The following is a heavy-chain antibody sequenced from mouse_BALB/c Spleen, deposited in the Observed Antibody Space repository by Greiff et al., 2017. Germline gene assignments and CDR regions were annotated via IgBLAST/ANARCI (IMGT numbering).Heavy chain of an antibody. CDR2: ISYSGST. CDR1: GYSITSDYA. J-gene: IGHJ3*01. Sequence: EVQLQESGPGLVKPSQSLSLTCTVTGYSITSDYAWNWIRQFPGNKLEWMGYISYSGSTSYNPSLKSRISITRDTSKNQFFLQLNSVTTEDTATYYCASPRYYGSSSWFAYWGQGTLVTVAA. V-gene: IGHV3-2*02. CDR3: ASPRYYGSSSWFAY. D-gene: IGHD1-1*01.